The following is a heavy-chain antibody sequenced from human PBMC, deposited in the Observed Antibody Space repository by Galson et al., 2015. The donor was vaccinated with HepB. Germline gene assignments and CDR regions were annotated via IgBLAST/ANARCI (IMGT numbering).Heavy chain of an antibody. CDR1: GYTFTGYY. CDR2: INPSGGST. J-gene: IGHJ4*02. V-gene: IGHV1-46*03. D-gene: IGHD3-22*01. Sequence: SVKVSCKASGYTFTGYYMHWVRQAPGQELEWMGIINPSGGSTSYAQKFQGRVTMTRDTSTSTVYMELSSLRSEDTAVYYCARDLGYDSSGYYYQYYFDYWGQGTLVTVSS. CDR3: ARDLGYDSSGYYYQYYFDY.